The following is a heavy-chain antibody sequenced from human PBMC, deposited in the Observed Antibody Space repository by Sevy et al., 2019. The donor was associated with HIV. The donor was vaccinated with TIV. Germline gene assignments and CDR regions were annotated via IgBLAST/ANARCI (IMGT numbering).Heavy chain of an antibody. D-gene: IGHD3-10*01. J-gene: IGHJ4*02. CDR3: VRGQDYFGSDSSNLDS. CDR2: IWYDVNHN. V-gene: IGHV3-33*01. Sequence: GGSLRLSCAASGFTFSSYGMHSVRQAPGKGLEWVALIWYDVNHNYYADSVKGRFTISRDNANHMLYLEVSSLRAEDTAVYYCVRGQDYFGSDSSNLDSWGQGTLVTVSS. CDR1: GFTFSSYG.